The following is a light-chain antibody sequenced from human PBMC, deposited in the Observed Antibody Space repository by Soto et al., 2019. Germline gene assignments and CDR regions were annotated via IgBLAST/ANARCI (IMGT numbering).Light chain of an antibody. CDR1: QSVSSQ. J-gene: IGKJ5*01. V-gene: IGKV3-11*01. CDR3: QQRSNWRTT. CDR2: DAS. Sequence: EIVLTQSPATLSLSPGERATLSCRASQSVSSQLAWYQQKSGQAPRLLIYDASNRSTGIPARFSGSGSGTDFTLTISSLEPEDFAIYYCQQRSNWRTTFGQGTRLEIK.